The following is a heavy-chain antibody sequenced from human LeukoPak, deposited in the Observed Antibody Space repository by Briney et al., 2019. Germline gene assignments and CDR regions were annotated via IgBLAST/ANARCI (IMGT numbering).Heavy chain of an antibody. Sequence: GGSLRLSCAASGFTFSSYAMHWVRPAPGKGLEWVAVISYDGSNKYYADSVKGRFTISRDNSKNTLYLQMNSLRAEDTAVYYCARDPALNYYDSSGHFDYWGQGTLVTVSS. J-gene: IGHJ4*02. CDR3: ARDPALNYYDSSGHFDY. V-gene: IGHV3-30*04. CDR2: ISYDGSNK. CDR1: GFTFSSYA. D-gene: IGHD3-22*01.